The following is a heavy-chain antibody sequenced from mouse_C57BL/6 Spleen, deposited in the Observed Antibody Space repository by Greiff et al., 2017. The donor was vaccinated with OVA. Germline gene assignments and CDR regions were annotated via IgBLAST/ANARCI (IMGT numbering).Heavy chain of an antibody. Sequence: ESGPGLVKPSQSLSLTCSVTGYSITSGYYWNWIRQFPGNKLEWMGYISYDGSNNYNPSLKNRISITRDTSKNQFFLKLNSVTTEDTATYYCARVWLLYAMDYWGQGTSVTVSS. D-gene: IGHD2-3*01. J-gene: IGHJ4*01. V-gene: IGHV3-6*01. CDR3: ARVWLLYAMDY. CDR1: GYSITSGYY. CDR2: ISYDGSN.